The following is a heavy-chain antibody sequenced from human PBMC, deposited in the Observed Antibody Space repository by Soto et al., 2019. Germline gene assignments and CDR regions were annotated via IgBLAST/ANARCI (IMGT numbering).Heavy chain of an antibody. CDR2: IWYDGSNK. D-gene: IGHD6-6*01. CDR1: GFTFSSYG. J-gene: IGHJ4*02. Sequence: QVQLVESGGGVVQPGRSLRLSCAASGFTFSSYGRHWVRQAPGKGLEWVALIWYDGSNKYYADSVKGRFTISRDNSKNTLYLQMNSLRAEDTAVYYCARDWRSSSPSAFDCWGQGTLVTVSS. V-gene: IGHV3-33*01. CDR3: ARDWRSSSPSAFDC.